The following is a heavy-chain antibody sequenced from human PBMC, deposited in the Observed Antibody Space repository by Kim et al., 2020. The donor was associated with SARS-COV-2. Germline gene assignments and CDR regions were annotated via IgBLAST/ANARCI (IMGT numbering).Heavy chain of an antibody. CDR3: ATLDYGDYRRNGMDV. CDR1: GFTFSSYG. V-gene: IGHV3-30*03. J-gene: IGHJ6*02. D-gene: IGHD4-17*01. Sequence: GGSLRLSCAASGFTFSSYGMHWVRQAPGKGLEWVAVISYDGSNKYYADSVKGRFTISRDNSKNTLYLQMNSLRAEDTAVYYCATLDYGDYRRNGMDVWGQGTTVTVSS. CDR2: ISYDGSNK.